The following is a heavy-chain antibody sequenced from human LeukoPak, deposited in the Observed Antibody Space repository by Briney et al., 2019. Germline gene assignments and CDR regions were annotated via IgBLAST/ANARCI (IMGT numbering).Heavy chain of an antibody. CDR2: ISSSTSRI. V-gene: IGHV3-48*02. CDR1: GFTFNSYG. CDR3: ARDIHWAFDY. J-gene: IGHJ4*02. D-gene: IGHD7-27*01. Sequence: PGGSLRLSCGASGFTFNSYGMNWVRQAPGKGLEWVSYISSSTSRIYYADSVKGRFTISRDSARRSLFLQMNSLRDEDTAVYYCARDIHWAFDYWGQGTLVTVSS.